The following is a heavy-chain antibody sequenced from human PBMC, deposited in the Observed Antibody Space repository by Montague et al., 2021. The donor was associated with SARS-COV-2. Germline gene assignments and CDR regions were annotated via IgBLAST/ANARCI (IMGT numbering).Heavy chain of an antibody. CDR3: ARPSRYSGEWYGMDV. CDR1: GFTFSSYS. V-gene: IGHV3-21*01. J-gene: IGHJ6*02. Sequence: SLRLSCAASGFTFSSYSITWVRQAPGKGLEWVSSISKISDYIYYXDSVKGRFTISRDNAKNSLYLQMNSLRAEDTAVYYCARPSRYSGEWYGMDVWGQGTTVTVSS. CDR2: ISKISDYI. D-gene: IGHD2-21*01.